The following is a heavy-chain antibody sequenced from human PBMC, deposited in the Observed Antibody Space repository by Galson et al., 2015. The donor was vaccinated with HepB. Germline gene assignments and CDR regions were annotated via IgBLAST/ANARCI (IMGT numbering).Heavy chain of an antibody. Sequence: SLRLSCAASGFTFSSYAMSWVRQAPGKGLEWVSAISGSGGSTYYADSVKGRFTISRDNSKNTLYLQMNSLRAEDTAVYYCAKSVLSSSWYASYFDYWGQGTLVTVSS. CDR1: GFTFSSYA. CDR2: ISGSGGST. CDR3: AKSVLSSSWYASYFDY. J-gene: IGHJ4*02. D-gene: IGHD6-13*01. V-gene: IGHV3-23*01.